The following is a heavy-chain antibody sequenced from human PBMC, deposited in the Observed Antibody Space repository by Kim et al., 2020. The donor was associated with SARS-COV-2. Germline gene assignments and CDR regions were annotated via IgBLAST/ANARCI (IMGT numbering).Heavy chain of an antibody. CDR1: GGSFSGYY. CDR2: INHSGST. CDR3: ARGRVTIFGVVIFGLIWF. Sequence: SETLSLTCAVYGGSFSGYYWSWIRQPPGKGLEWIGEINHSGSTNYNPSLKSRVTISVDTSKNQFSLKLSSVTAADTAVYYCARGRVTIFGVVIFGLIWF. J-gene: IGHJ5*01. V-gene: IGHV4-34*01. D-gene: IGHD3-3*01.